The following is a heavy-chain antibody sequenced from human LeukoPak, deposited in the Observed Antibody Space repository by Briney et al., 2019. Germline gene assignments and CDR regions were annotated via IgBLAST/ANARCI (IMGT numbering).Heavy chain of an antibody. CDR2: IYYSGST. Sequence: SETLSLTCTVSGGSISSYYWSWIRQPPGKGLEWIGYIYYSGSTNYNPSLKSRVTISVDTSKNQFSLELSSVTAADTAVYYCARHDDDFWSADGAFDIWGQGTMVTVSS. V-gene: IGHV4-59*08. D-gene: IGHD3-3*01. J-gene: IGHJ3*02. CDR1: GGSISSYY. CDR3: ARHDDDFWSADGAFDI.